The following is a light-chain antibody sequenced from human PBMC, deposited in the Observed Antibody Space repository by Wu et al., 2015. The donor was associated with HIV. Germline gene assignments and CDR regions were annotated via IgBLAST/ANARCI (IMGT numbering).Light chain of an antibody. CDR2: AAS. CDR1: QDISNY. CDR3: LQHHSYPFS. J-gene: IGKJ2*03. Sequence: DIQMTQSPSAMSASVGDRVTITCRASQDISNYLAWFQQKAGEVPKRLIYAASSLQSGVPSRFSGSGSGTEFTLTISSLQPEDVATYYCLQHHSYPFSFGQGPSWRS. V-gene: IGKV1-17*03.